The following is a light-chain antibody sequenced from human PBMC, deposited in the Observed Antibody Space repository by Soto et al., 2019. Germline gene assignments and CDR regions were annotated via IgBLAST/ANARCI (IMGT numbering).Light chain of an antibody. CDR3: QQTYTYRT. Sequence: DIPMTQSPSSLSASVGDRVTITCRASQSVSTYVNWYQHNPGRAPKLLIYGASSLQSGVPSRFSGSGSGTDFTLTINSLQPEDFATYYCQQTYTYRTFGQGTKVEI. J-gene: IGKJ1*01. V-gene: IGKV1-39*01. CDR2: GAS. CDR1: QSVSTY.